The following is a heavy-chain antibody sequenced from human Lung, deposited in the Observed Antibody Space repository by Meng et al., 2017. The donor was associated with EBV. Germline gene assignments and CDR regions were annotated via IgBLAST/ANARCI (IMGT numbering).Heavy chain of an antibody. D-gene: IGHD4-23*01. CDR2: IYHSGST. CDR1: GGSIRNDQW. Sequence: LEESGPGLVKPSGTLAPPCDVSGGSIRNDQWWSWVRQAPGKGLEWIGEIYHSGSTNYNPSLKSRVTISVDKSKNQFSLKLSSVTAADTAVYYCARDEGGNSERGFQHWGQGTLVTVSS. V-gene: IGHV4-4*02. J-gene: IGHJ1*01. CDR3: ARDEGGNSERGFQH.